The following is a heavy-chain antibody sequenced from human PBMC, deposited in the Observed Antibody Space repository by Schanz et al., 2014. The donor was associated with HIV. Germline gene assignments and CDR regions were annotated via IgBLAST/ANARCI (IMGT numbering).Heavy chain of an antibody. J-gene: IGHJ6*02. CDR3: ARDLGIVVVPATGAGMDV. V-gene: IGHV3-23*01. Sequence: DVQILESGGGLVQPGGSRRLSCAVSGLPFSTSAMSWVRQAPGKGLEWVSDISGSGGSTYYADSVKGRFTISRDNSKNTLYLQMNSLRAEDTAVYYCARDLGIVVVPATGAGMDVWGQGTTVTVSS. D-gene: IGHD2-2*01. CDR1: GLPFSTSA. CDR2: ISGSGGST.